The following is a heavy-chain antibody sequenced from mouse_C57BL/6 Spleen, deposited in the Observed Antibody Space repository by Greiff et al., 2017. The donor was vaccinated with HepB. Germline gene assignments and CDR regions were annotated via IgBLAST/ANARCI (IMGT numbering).Heavy chain of an antibody. V-gene: IGHV1-5*01. J-gene: IGHJ3*01. Sequence: EVQLQQSGTVLARPGASVKMSCKTSGYTFTSYWMHWVKQRPGQGLEWIGAIYPGNSDTSYNQKFKGKAKLTAVTSASTAYMELSSLTNEDSAVYYCTRSNYGSSPAWFAYWGQGTLVTVSA. CDR2: IYPGNSDT. D-gene: IGHD1-1*01. CDR1: GYTFTSYW. CDR3: TRSNYGSSPAWFAY.